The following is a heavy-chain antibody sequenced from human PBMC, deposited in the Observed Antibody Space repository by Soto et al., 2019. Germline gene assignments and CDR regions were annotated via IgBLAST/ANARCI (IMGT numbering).Heavy chain of an antibody. Sequence: ESGGGVVQPGRSLRLSCAASGFTFSSYGMHWVRQAPGKGLEWVAVISYDGSNKYYADSVKGRFTISRDNSKNTLYLQMNSLRAEDTAVYYCAKGGQVLGYCSSTSCYLGYWGQGTLVTVSS. CDR1: GFTFSSYG. D-gene: IGHD2-2*01. J-gene: IGHJ4*02. V-gene: IGHV3-30*18. CDR3: AKGGQVLGYCSSTSCYLGY. CDR2: ISYDGSNK.